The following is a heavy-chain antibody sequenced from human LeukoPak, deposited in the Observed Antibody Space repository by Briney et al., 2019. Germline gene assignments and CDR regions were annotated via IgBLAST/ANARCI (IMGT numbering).Heavy chain of an antibody. V-gene: IGHV4-59*01. CDR3: ARGPIFGIIKNWFDP. Sequence: PSETLSLTCTVSGGSISNYYWSWIRQPPGKGLEWIGYMLYSGSINYNPSLKSRVTISVDMSKNQFSLNLSSVTAADTAIYYCARGPIFGIIKNWFDPWGQGTLVTVS. J-gene: IGHJ5*02. D-gene: IGHD3-3*01. CDR1: GGSISNYY. CDR2: MLYSGSI.